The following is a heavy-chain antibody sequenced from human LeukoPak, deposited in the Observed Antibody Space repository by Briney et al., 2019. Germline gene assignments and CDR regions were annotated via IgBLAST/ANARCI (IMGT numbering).Heavy chain of an antibody. D-gene: IGHD3-16*02. J-gene: IGHJ3*02. V-gene: IGHV3-53*01. CDR1: GFTVSSNY. Sequence: GGSLRLFCAASGFTVSSNYMSWVRQAPGKGLEWVSVIYSGGSTYYAGSVKGRFTISRDNSKNTLYLQMNSLRAEDTAVYYCARVVRGLITFGVVIPDAFDIWGQGTMVTVSS. CDR2: IYSGGST. CDR3: ARVVRGLITFGVVIPDAFDI.